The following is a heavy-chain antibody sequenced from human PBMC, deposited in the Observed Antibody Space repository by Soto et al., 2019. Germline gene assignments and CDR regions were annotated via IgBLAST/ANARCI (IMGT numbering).Heavy chain of an antibody. Sequence: GGSLRLSCAASGFTFSSYSMNWVRQAPGKGLEWVSSISSSSSYIYYADSVKGRFTISRDNAKNSLYLQMNSLRAEDTSVYYCARQAVAGTRIWGQGTLVTVSS. CDR2: ISSSSSYI. CDR3: ARQAVAGTRI. D-gene: IGHD6-19*01. V-gene: IGHV3-21*01. CDR1: GFTFSSYS. J-gene: IGHJ4*02.